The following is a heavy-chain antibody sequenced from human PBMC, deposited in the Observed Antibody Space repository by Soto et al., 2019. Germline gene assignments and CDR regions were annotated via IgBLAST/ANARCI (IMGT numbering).Heavy chain of an antibody. J-gene: IGHJ4*02. D-gene: IGHD6-19*01. Sequence: SAGSLRLSCVASGVTVSSYWMHWVRQGPGKGLVWVSRINRDGSSTNYADSVKGRFTISRDNAKNTLYLQMNSLRAEDTAVYYCAREAAVAGTVFDYWGQGILVTVSS. V-gene: IGHV3-74*01. CDR2: INRDGSST. CDR1: GVTVSSYW. CDR3: AREAAVAGTVFDY.